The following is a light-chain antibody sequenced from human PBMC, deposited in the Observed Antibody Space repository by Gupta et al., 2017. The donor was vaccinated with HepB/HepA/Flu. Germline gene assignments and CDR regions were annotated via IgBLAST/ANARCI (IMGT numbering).Light chain of an antibody. CDR3: KQYDNPPLT. CDR2: DAS. Sequence: DILITPSPSSLSASVGDRVTITCQASQDISNYLNWYQQKPGKAPKLLIYDASNLETGVPSRFSGSGSGTDFTFNISSLQPEDIATYYCKQYDNPPLTFGGGTKVEIK. J-gene: IGKJ4*01. V-gene: IGKV1-33*01. CDR1: QDISNY.